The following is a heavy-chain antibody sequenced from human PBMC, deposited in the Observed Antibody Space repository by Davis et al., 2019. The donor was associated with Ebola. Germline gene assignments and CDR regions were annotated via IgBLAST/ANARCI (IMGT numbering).Heavy chain of an antibody. J-gene: IGHJ4*02. CDR2: IKYDGRTK. CDR1: GFAFSNFW. Sequence: PGGSLRLSCEASGFAFSNFWMSWVRQAPGKGLEWVANIKYDGRTKYYVDSVKGRFTISRGNAKNSLYLQMNSLRDEDTAVYYCASRHDYWGQGTLVTVSS. CDR3: ASRHDY. V-gene: IGHV3-7*01.